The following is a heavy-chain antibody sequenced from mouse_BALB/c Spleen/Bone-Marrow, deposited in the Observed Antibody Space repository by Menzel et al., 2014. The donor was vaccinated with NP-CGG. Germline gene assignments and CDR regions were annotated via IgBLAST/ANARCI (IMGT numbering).Heavy chain of an antibody. Sequence: EVHLVESGPSLVKPSQPLSLPCSVTGDSITSGYWNWIRQFPGNKLEYMGYISYSDSTYYNPSLKRRISITRDTSKNQYYLQWSSGSTEDAATYCGTGARKLAKAAWFAYWGQGTLVTVSA. J-gene: IGHJ3*01. CDR1: GDSITSGY. CDR2: ISYSDST. V-gene: IGHV3-8*02. CDR3: TGARKLAKAAWFAY.